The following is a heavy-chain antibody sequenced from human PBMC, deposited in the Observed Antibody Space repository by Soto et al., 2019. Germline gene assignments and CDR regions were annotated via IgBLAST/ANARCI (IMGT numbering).Heavy chain of an antibody. CDR2: TYYRSKWYN. CDR1: GDSVSSNSAA. CDR3: ARDLERYSSSSNNWFDP. D-gene: IGHD6-6*01. J-gene: IGHJ5*02. Sequence: SQTLSLTCAISGDSVSSNSAAWNWIRQSPSRGLEWLGRTYYRSKWYNDYAVSVKSRITINPDTSKNQLSLQLNSVTPEDTAVYYCARDLERYSSSSNNWFDPWGQGTLVTVSS. V-gene: IGHV6-1*01.